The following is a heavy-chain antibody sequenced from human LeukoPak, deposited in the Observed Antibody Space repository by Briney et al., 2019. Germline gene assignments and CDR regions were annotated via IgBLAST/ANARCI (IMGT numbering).Heavy chain of an antibody. J-gene: IGHJ3*01. D-gene: IGHD1-26*01. Sequence: GRSLRLSCAASGFTFDDYAMHWVRQAPGKGLEWVSGITWNSGSIAYADSVKGRFTISRDNAKNSLYLQMNSLRAEDTALYYCGKSNSGTYGALDVWGQGTMVTVS. CDR1: GFTFDDYA. CDR2: ITWNSGSI. CDR3: GKSNSGTYGALDV. V-gene: IGHV3-9*01.